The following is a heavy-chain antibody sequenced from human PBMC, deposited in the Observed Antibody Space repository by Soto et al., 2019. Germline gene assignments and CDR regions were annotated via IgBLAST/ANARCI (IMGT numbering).Heavy chain of an antibody. V-gene: IGHV3-23*01. J-gene: IGHJ4*02. CDR3: AKDRGYCSGGSCYSGSDY. CDR1: GFTFSSYA. CDR2: ISGSGGST. Sequence: GGSLRLSCAASGFTFSSYAMSWVRQAPGKGLEWVSAISGSGGSTYYADSVKGRFTISRDNSKNTLYLQMNSLRAEDTAVYYCAKDRGYCSGGSCYSGSDYWGQGTLVTVSS. D-gene: IGHD2-15*01.